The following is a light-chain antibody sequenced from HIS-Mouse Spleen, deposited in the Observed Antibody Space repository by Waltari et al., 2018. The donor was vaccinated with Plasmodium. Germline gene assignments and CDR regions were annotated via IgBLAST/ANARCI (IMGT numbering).Light chain of an antibody. CDR1: QSVSSN. Sequence: EIVMTQSPATLSVSPGERATLSCRASQSVSSNLAWYQQKPGQAPRLLIYGASTRATGNPAKFQCSWSGTEFTLTISSMQSEDFAVYYCQQYNNWPPYTFGQGTKLEIK. CDR2: GAS. V-gene: IGKV3-15*01. CDR3: QQYNNWPPYT. J-gene: IGKJ2*01.